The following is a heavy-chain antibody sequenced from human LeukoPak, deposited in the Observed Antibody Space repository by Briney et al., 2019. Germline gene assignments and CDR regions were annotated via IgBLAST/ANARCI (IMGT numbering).Heavy chain of an antibody. CDR1: GGSLSGDY. V-gene: IGHV4-59*01. Sequence: KPSETLSLTCTVPGGSLSGDYWNWIRQPPGKGLEWIGYIYYTGTTDYSPSLKSRVTISLDMSKNQFSLKLRSVTAADTAVYYCARTNAFGNRGQGTMVTVSS. CDR2: IYYTGTT. CDR3: ARTNAFGN. J-gene: IGHJ3*02.